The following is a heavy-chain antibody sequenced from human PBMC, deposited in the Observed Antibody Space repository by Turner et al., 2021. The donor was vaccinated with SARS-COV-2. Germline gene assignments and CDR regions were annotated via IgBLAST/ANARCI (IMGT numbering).Heavy chain of an antibody. CDR3: ARDSEGGLEPFDY. J-gene: IGHJ4*02. CDR1: GFTFSSNA. V-gene: IGHV3-48*01. D-gene: IGHD1-1*01. Sequence: EVQVLESGGGLVQPGESLRLSCAASGFTFSSNAMSWVRQAPGKGLEWVSYISSSSSIIYYADSVKGRFTISRDNAKNSLYLQMNSLRAEDTAVYYCARDSEGGLEPFDYWGQGTLVTVSS. CDR2: ISSSSSII.